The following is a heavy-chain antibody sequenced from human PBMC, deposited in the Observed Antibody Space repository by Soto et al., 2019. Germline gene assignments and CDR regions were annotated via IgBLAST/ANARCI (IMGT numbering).Heavy chain of an antibody. CDR3: ARTTTP. Sequence: QLQLQESGSGLVKPSQTLSLTCAVSGGSISSGGYSWSWIRQPPGKGLAWIGYIYHSGSTYYNPSLKSRVTISVDRSKTQFSLMLSSVAAAGTAVYYCARTTTPWGQGTLVTVSS. V-gene: IGHV4-30-2*01. CDR2: IYHSGST. D-gene: IGHD1-26*01. J-gene: IGHJ5*02. CDR1: GGSISSGGYS.